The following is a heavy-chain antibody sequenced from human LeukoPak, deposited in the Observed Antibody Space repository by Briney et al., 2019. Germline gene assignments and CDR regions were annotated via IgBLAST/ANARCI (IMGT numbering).Heavy chain of an antibody. CDR1: GYTFTDYY. CDR3: ARAIAVTGTEDGFDI. V-gene: IGHV1-2*02. J-gene: IGHJ3*02. D-gene: IGHD6-13*01. Sequence: ASVKVSCKTAGYTFTDYYMHWVRQAPGQGLEWMGWINPNNGGTNYAQKFQGRVTMTRGTSISSAYMELSRLTSDDTAVYYCARAIAVTGTEDGFDIWGRGTMVIVSS. CDR2: INPNNGGT.